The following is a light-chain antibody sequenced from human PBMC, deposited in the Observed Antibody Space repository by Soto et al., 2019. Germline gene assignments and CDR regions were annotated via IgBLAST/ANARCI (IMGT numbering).Light chain of an antibody. Sequence: QLVLTQSSSASASLGSSVKLTCTLSSGHSSYIIAWHHQQPGKAPRYFMKLEGSGSYNKGTGVPDRFSGSSSGADRYLTITYRQFDDEANYYCETWDSKPRVFGGGTMLTVL. CDR2: LEGSGSY. V-gene: IGLV4-60*02. J-gene: IGLJ2*01. CDR3: ETWDSKPRV. CDR1: SGHSSYI.